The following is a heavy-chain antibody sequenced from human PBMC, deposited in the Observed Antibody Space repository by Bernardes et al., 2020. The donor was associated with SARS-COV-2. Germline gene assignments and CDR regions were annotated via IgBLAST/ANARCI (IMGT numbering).Heavy chain of an antibody. J-gene: IGHJ1*01. CDR1: GFTFSNAW. V-gene: IGHV3-15*01. CDR3: TTVRGAGSGYFHH. Sequence: GGSLRLSCAASGFTFSNAWMSWVRQAPGKGLEWVGRIKSKTDGGTTDYAAPVKGRFTISGDDSKNTLYLQMNSLITEDTAVYYCTTVRGAGSGYFHHWGQGTLVTVSS. CDR2: IKSKTDGGTT. D-gene: IGHD3-10*01.